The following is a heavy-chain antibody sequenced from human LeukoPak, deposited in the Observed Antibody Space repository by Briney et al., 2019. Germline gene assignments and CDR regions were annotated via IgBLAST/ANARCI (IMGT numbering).Heavy chain of an antibody. Sequence: WGSLTLSCAASGFTFSSYAMNWVRQAPGKGLEWVSGISGSGGSTYYADSVKGRFTISRDNSKNTLYLQINSLRAEDTAVYYCAKGGYDILTGCDHWGQGTLHTVSS. V-gene: IGHV3-23*01. CDR1: GFTFSSYA. CDR3: AKGGYDILTGCDH. CDR2: ISGSGGST. D-gene: IGHD3-9*01. J-gene: IGHJ4*02.